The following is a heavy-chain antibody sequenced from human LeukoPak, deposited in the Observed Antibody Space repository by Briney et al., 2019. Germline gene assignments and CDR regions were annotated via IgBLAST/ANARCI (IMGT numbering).Heavy chain of an antibody. CDR2: VNIDGSST. Sequence: GGSLRLSCAASGFTFSSYAMSWVRQAPGQGLVWVSRVNIDGSSTSYADSVKGRFTISRENAKNTVFLQMNSLRVEDTAVYYCAREGFGSGWYNAFDICGQGTMVTVSS. CDR1: GFTFSSYA. CDR3: AREGFGSGWYNAFDI. J-gene: IGHJ3*02. V-gene: IGHV3-74*01. D-gene: IGHD6-19*01.